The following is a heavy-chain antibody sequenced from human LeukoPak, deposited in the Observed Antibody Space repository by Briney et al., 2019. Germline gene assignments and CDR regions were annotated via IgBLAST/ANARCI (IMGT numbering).Heavy chain of an antibody. Sequence: GGSLRLSCAASGFTFSSYSMNWVRQAPGKGLEWVSYISSSSSTIYYADSVKGRFTISRDNAKNSLYLQMNSLRAEDTAVYYCARSGISGVDMVATPTLDYWGQGTLVTVSS. J-gene: IGHJ4*02. D-gene: IGHD5-12*01. CDR3: ARSGISGVDMVATPTLDY. CDR1: GFTFSSYS. CDR2: ISSSSSTI. V-gene: IGHV3-48*04.